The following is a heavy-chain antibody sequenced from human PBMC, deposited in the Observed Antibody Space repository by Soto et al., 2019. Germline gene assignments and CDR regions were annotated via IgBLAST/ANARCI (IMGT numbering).Heavy chain of an antibody. V-gene: IGHV4-30-2*01. J-gene: IGHJ4*02. Sequence: QLQLQESGSGLVKPSQTLSLTCAVSGGSINTATHSWSWIRQPPGKGLEWIGYIYHSGSTYYNPYVKSRVTISIDKSNIQFSLRLSSVTAADAAVYYCARGGGVTTTGDDYWGQGILVTVSS. D-gene: IGHD4-4*01. CDR3: ARGGGVTTTGDDY. CDR1: GGSINTATHS. CDR2: IYHSGST.